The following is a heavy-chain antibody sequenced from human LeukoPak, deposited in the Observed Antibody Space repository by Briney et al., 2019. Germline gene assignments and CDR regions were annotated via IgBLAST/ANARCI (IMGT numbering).Heavy chain of an antibody. CDR3: AKDLGYCTNGVCRRFDY. Sequence: QPGGSLRLSCAASGFTFSSYGMHWVRQAPGKGLEWVAVISYDGSNKYYADSVKGRFTISRDNSKNTLYLQMNSLRAEDTAVYYCAKDLGYCTNGVCRRFDYWGQGTLVTVSS. CDR2: ISYDGSNK. D-gene: IGHD2-8*01. J-gene: IGHJ4*02. CDR1: GFTFSSYG. V-gene: IGHV3-30*18.